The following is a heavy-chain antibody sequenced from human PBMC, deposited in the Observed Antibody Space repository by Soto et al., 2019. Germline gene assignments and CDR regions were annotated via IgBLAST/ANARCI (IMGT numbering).Heavy chain of an antibody. J-gene: IGHJ4*02. CDR3: AKGSARDLQCDY. V-gene: IGHV3-23*01. CDR2: ISASGGGT. D-gene: IGHD2-21*02. CDR1: GFTFSGYA. Sequence: EVQLLESGGGLVQPGGSLRLSCAASGFTFSGYAMNWVRQAPGKGLEWVSGISASGGGTYDADSVKGRFTISRDNSKNTLSLQMSSLRAEDTAVYYCAKGSARDLQCDYWGQGTLVTVSS.